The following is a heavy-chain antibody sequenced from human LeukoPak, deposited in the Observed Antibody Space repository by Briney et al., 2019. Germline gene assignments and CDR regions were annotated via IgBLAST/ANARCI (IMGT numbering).Heavy chain of an antibody. D-gene: IGHD6-13*01. CDR1: GGSISSYY. CDR3: ASTRRAAGSHFDY. CDR2: IYYSGST. Sequence: SETLSLTCTVSGGSISSYYWSWIRQPPGKGLEWIGYIYYSGSTNYNPSLKSRVTISVDTSKNQFSLKLSSVTAADTAVYYCASTRRAAGSHFDYWGQGTLVTVSS. J-gene: IGHJ4*02. V-gene: IGHV4-59*01.